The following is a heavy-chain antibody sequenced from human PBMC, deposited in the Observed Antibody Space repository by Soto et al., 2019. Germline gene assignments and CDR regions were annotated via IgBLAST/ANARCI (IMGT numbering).Heavy chain of an antibody. Sequence: GGSLILSCAASGFTFSSYSMSWVRQAPGKGLEWVSAISGSGGSTYYADSVKGRFTISRDNSKNTLYLQMNSLRAEDTAVYYCAKVPGYSSSWYSYYFDYWGQGTLVTVSS. CDR3: AKVPGYSSSWYSYYFDY. CDR1: GFTFSSYS. J-gene: IGHJ4*02. V-gene: IGHV3-23*01. CDR2: ISGSGGST. D-gene: IGHD6-13*01.